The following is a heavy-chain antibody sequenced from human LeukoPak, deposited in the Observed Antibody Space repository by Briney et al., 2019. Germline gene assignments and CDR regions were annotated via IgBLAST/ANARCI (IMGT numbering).Heavy chain of an antibody. CDR1: GFTVSSNS. Sequence: PGGSLRLSCAASGFTVSSNSMSWVRQAPGKGLEWVSGISWNSGSIGYADSVKGRFTISRDNAKNSLYLQMNSLRAEDTALYYCAKDSGLYGSGNPAFDIWGQGTMVTVSS. CDR3: AKDSGLYGSGNPAFDI. D-gene: IGHD3-10*01. J-gene: IGHJ3*02. V-gene: IGHV3-9*01. CDR2: ISWNSGSI.